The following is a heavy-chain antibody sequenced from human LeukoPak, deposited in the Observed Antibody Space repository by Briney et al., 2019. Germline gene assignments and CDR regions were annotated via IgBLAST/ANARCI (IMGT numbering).Heavy chain of an antibody. V-gene: IGHV4-39*07. CDR1: GGSISSSSYY. D-gene: IGHD2-2*01. CDR3: ARAMPQVYYFDY. J-gene: IGHJ4*02. Sequence: SETLSLTCTVSGGSISSSSYYWGWIRQPPGKGLEWIGSIYYSGSTYYNPSLKSRVTISVDRSKNQFSLKLSSVTAADTAVYYCARAMPQVYYFDYWGQGTLVTVSS. CDR2: IYYSGST.